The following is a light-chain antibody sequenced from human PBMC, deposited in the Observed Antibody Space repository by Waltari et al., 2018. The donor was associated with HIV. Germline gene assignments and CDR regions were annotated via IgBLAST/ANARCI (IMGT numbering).Light chain of an antibody. CDR3: QQYYRTPLT. Sequence: DIVMTQSPDSLAVSLGERATVPCKARQTLLYSSKNKNYFALYQPKPRQPPKLLIYWASTRQSGVPDRFSGSGSGTNFSLTINKLQAEDVATYYCQQYYRTPLTFGGGTRV. CDR1: QTLLYSSKNKNY. J-gene: IGKJ4*01. CDR2: WAS. V-gene: IGKV4-1*01.